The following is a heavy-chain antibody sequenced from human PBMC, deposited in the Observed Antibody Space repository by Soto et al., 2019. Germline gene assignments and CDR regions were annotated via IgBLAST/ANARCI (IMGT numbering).Heavy chain of an antibody. Sequence: ASVKVSCKASGYTFTSSGISWVRQAPGQGLEWMGWISAYNGNTNYAQKLQGRVTMTTDTSTSTAYMELRSLRSDDTAVYYCARYSSSWYSLDPWGQGTLVTVSS. J-gene: IGHJ5*02. CDR3: ARYSSSWYSLDP. CDR2: ISAYNGNT. D-gene: IGHD6-13*01. CDR1: GYTFTSSG. V-gene: IGHV1-18*01.